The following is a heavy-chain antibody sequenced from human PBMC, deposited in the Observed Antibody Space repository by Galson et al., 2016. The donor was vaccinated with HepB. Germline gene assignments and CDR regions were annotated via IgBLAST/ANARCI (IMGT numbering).Heavy chain of an antibody. CDR3: ATHWAIGRGVEY. Sequence: QSGAEVKKPGESLRIYCYLSGATVTNSWISWVRQVPGKGLEWMGIIYPDDSDTRYSTSFRGQFTISADQSISTANLQWSNLKASDTAMYYWATHWAIGRGVEYWGQGTLVTVSS. CDR2: IYPDDSDT. V-gene: IGHV5-51*01. CDR1: GATVTNSW. J-gene: IGHJ4*02. D-gene: IGHD1-26*01.